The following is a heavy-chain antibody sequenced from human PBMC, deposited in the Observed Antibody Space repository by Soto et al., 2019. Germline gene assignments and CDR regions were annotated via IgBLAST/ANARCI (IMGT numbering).Heavy chain of an antibody. CDR1: GFTFSSYA. J-gene: IGHJ6*02. CDR3: ARGSAAYYDFWSGLSSDYYYYGMDV. V-gene: IGHV3-23*01. Sequence: HPGGSLRLSSAASGFTFSSYAMSWVRQAPGKGLEWVSAISGSGGSTYYADSVKGRFTISRDNSKNTLYLQMNSLRAEDTAVYYCARGSAAYYDFWSGLSSDYYYYGMDVWGQGTAVTVSS. D-gene: IGHD3-3*01. CDR2: ISGSGGST.